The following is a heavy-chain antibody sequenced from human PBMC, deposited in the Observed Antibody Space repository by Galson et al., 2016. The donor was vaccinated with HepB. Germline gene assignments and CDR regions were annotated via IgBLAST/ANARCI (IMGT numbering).Heavy chain of an antibody. CDR3: ARDDYSGGRGSPDY. Sequence: SLRLSCAASGFFFSGRAMSWVRQAPGKGLEWVSGINCYGATTGYAASVKGRFTISRDNSNNTLYLQMNSLTTEDTAVYYCARDDYSGGRGSPDYWGQGTLVTVSS. CDR2: INCYGATT. D-gene: IGHD4/OR15-4a*01. V-gene: IGHV3-23*01. CDR1: GFFFSGRA. J-gene: IGHJ4*02.